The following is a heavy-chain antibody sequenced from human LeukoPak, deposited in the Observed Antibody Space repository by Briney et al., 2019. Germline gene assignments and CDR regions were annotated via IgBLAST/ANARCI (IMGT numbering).Heavy chain of an antibody. CDR2: ISYDGSNQ. V-gene: IGHV3-30*18. CDR3: AKKAYSSGWSRYYYMDV. D-gene: IGHD6-19*01. J-gene: IGHJ6*03. Sequence: PGGSLRLSCAASGFTFSSYGMHWVRQAPGKGLEWVAVISYDGSNQYYADSVKGRFTISRDNSKNTLYLQMNSLRAEDTAVYYCAKKAYSSGWSRYYYMDVWGKGTTVTVSS. CDR1: GFTFSSYG.